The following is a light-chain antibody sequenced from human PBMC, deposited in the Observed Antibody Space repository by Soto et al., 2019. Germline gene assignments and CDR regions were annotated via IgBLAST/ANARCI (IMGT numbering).Light chain of an antibody. Sequence: DIQLTQSPSFLSASVGDRVTITCRASQGFRTYLAWYQQKPGKAPKLLIYGASTLQSGVPSRFSGSESGTEFTLTISSLQPEDFATYFCQQLSSYPLTFGQGTKVDSK. CDR2: GAS. CDR3: QQLSSYPLT. V-gene: IGKV1-9*01. J-gene: IGKJ1*01. CDR1: QGFRTY.